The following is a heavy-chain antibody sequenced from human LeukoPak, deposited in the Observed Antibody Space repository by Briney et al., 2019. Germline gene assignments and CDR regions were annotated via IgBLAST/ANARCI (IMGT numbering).Heavy chain of an antibody. J-gene: IGHJ6*03. CDR1: GGTFSSYG. D-gene: IGHD3-10*01. Sequence: SCKASGGTFSSYGMSWVRQAPGKGLEWVSAISGSGGSTYYADSVKGRFTISRDNSKNTLYLQMNSLRAEDTAVYYCARRVGRYFGERAYYYNYMDVWGKGTTVTISS. CDR3: ARRVGRYFGERAYYYNYMDV. V-gene: IGHV3-23*01. CDR2: ISGSGGST.